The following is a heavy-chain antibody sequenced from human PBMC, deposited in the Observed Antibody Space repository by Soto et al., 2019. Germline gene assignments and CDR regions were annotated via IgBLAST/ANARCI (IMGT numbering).Heavy chain of an antibody. CDR2: IVPIYRTA. D-gene: IGHD6-13*01. CDR1: GGTFSSYR. Sequence: QVQLVQSGAEVKKPRSSVKVSCKASGGTFSSYRINWVRPAPGQGLEWVGGIVPIYRTAAYAQQFKGRVTITADESARTSSMELRSLTSPDTAVYYCVRDSGAKLSSSWGQGTLVTVS. V-gene: IGHV1-69*01. CDR3: VRDSGAKLSSS. J-gene: IGHJ4*02.